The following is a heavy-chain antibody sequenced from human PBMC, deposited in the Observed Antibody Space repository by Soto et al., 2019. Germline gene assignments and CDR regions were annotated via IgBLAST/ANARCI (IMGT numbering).Heavy chain of an antibody. V-gene: IGHV5-51*01. CDR3: AKRRQYCSSKIPFANYSYTLDV. J-gene: IGHJ6*02. Sequence: RGESLKISCKATGYSFTNYLICWVRQMPGKGLEWMGTIYPGDSDTRYGPAFEGQVTISAEKSITTAYLQWSSLKASDTSVYFCAKRRQYCSSKIPFANYSYTLDVWGQGTTVPVSS. CDR2: IYPGDSDT. CDR1: GYSFTNYL. D-gene: IGHD2-2*01.